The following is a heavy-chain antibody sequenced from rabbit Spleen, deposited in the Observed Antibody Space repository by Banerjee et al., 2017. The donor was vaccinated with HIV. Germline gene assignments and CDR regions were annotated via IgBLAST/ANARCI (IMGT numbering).Heavy chain of an antibody. CDR3: ARDLAGVIGWNFGW. CDR2: IYGGDDDA. Sequence: QQQLVESGGGLVQPEGSLTLTCEASGFSFSRSHWMYWVRQTPGKGLEGIRTIYGGDDDADSASWAKGRFTISRVSSTTVTLKMTSMTAVDPATYFCARDLAGVIGWNFGWWGPGTLVTVS. V-gene: IGHV1S45*01. CDR1: GFSFSRSHW. D-gene: IGHD4-1*01. J-gene: IGHJ4*01.